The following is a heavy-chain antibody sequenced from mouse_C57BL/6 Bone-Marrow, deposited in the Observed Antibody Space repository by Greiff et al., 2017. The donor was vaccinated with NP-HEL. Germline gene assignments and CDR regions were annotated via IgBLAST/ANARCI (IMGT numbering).Heavy chain of an antibody. Sequence: QVQLQQPGAELVKPGASVKMSCKASGYSFTSYYIHWVKQRPGQGLEWIGWIYPGSGNTKYNEKFKGKATLTADTSSSTAYMQLSSLTSEDSAVYYCARCGYYFDYWGQGTTLTVSS. CDR2: IYPGSGNT. J-gene: IGHJ2*01. CDR1: GYSFTSYY. V-gene: IGHV1-66*01. CDR3: ARCGYYFDY.